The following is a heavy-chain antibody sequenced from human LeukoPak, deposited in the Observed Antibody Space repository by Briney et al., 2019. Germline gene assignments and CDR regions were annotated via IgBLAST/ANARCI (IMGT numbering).Heavy chain of an antibody. CDR2: INHSGST. CDR1: GGSFSGYY. J-gene: IGHJ5*02. D-gene: IGHD2-2*01. Sequence: KPSETLSLTCAVYGGSFSGYYWSWIGQPPGKGLEWIGEINHSGSTNYNPSLKSRVTISVDTSKNQFSLKLSSVTAADTAVYYCAREYCSSTSCYWFDPWGQGTLVTVSS. CDR3: AREYCSSTSCYWFDP. V-gene: IGHV4-34*01.